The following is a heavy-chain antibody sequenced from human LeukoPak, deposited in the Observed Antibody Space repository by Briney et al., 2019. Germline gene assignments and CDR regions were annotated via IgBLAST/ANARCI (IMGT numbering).Heavy chain of an antibody. CDR3: ARDRTTAALNQRDYGMDV. CDR1: GGTFSSYA. J-gene: IGHJ6*02. V-gene: IGHV1-69*04. Sequence: SVKVSCKASGGTFSSYAISWVRQAPGQGLEWMERIIPILGIANYAQKFQGRVTITADKSTSTAYMELSSLRSEDTAVYYCARDRTTAALNQRDYGMDVWGQGTTVTVSS. D-gene: IGHD2/OR15-2a*01. CDR2: IIPILGIA.